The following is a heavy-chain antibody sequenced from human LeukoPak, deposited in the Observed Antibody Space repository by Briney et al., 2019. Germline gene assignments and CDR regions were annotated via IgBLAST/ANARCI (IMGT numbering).Heavy chain of an antibody. CDR2: IKQDGSEK. CDR3: AREGSGWYQDY. Sequence: SGGSLRLSCAASGFTFSSYWMSWVRQAPGKGLEWVANIKQDGSEKSYVDSVKGRFTISRDNAKNSLYLQMNSLRAEDTAVYYCAREGSGWYQDYWGQGTLVTVSS. D-gene: IGHD6-19*01. CDR1: GFTFSSYW. V-gene: IGHV3-7*03. J-gene: IGHJ4*02.